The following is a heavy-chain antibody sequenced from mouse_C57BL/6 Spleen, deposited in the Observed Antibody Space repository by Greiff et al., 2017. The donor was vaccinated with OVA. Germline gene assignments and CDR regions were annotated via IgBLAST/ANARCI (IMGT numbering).Heavy chain of an antibody. J-gene: IGHJ3*01. D-gene: IGHD2-3*01. CDR3: ARQKFYDGYYAY. CDR2: ISSGGSYT. Sequence: EVKVVESGGDLVKPGGSLKLSCAASGFTFSSYGMSWVRQTPDKRLEWVATISSGGSYTYYPDRVKGRFTISRDNAKNTLYLQMSSLKSEDTAMYYCARQKFYDGYYAYWGQGTLVTVSA. V-gene: IGHV5-6*01. CDR1: GFTFSSYG.